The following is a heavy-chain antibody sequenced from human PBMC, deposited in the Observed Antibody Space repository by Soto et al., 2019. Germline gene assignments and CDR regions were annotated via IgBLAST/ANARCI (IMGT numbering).Heavy chain of an antibody. CDR2: INHSGST. J-gene: IGHJ4*02. Sequence: SETLSVTCAVDGGYFIGYCWSWIGQKPGKGLEWIGEINHSGSTNYNPSLKSRVTISVDTSKNQFSLKLSSVTAADTAVYYCARTGVRYSYGLADYWGQGTLVTVS. CDR3: ARTGVRYSYGLADY. CDR1: GGYFIGYC. V-gene: IGHV4-34*01. D-gene: IGHD5-18*01.